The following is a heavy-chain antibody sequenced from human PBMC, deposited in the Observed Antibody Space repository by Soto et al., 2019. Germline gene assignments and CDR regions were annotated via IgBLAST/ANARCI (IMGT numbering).Heavy chain of an antibody. CDR2: IIPIFGTA. CDR3: ARSGCSGGSCEY. J-gene: IGHJ4*02. CDR1: GGTFSSYA. V-gene: IGHV1-69*01. D-gene: IGHD2-15*01. Sequence: QVQLVQSGAEVKKPGSSVKVSCKSSGGTFSSYAISWVRQAPVQGLEWMGGIIPIFGTANYAQKFQGRVTITADESTRTAYIELSSLRSEDTAVYYCARSGCSGGSCEYWGPGTLVTVSS.